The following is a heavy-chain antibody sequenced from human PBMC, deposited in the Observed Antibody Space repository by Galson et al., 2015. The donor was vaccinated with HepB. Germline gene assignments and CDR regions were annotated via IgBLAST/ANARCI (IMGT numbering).Heavy chain of an antibody. V-gene: IGHV1-2*06. Sequence: SVKVSCKASGDTFTGYSMNWVRQAPGQGLEWMGRINPNSGGTNYAQKFQGRVTMTRDTSISTAYMELSRLRSDDTAVYYCASRYGFWCGYIPGYWGQGTLVTVSS. J-gene: IGHJ4*02. CDR3: ASRYGFWCGYIPGY. CDR2: INPNSGGT. CDR1: GDTFTGYS. D-gene: IGHD3-3*01.